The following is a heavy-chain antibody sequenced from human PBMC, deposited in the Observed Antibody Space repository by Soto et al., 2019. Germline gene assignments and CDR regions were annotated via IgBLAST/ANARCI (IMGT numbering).Heavy chain of an antibody. CDR3: ARGGRIRASGWFDY. V-gene: IGHV3-7*03. Sequence: HPGGSLRLSCAASIFTFSTYWMIWVRQAPGKGLEWVANIQQDGSEKYYVDSVKGRFTISRDNAKNSLYLQMNSLRAEDTAVYYCARGGRIRASGWFDYWGQGTLVTVSS. CDR2: IQQDGSEK. D-gene: IGHD6-19*01. J-gene: IGHJ4*02. CDR1: IFTFSTYW.